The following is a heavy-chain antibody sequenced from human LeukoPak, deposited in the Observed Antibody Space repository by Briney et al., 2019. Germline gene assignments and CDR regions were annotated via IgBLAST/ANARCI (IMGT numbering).Heavy chain of an antibody. Sequence: ASVKVSCKASGYTFTSYYMHWVRQAPGQGLEWMGIINPSGGSTSYAQKFQGRVTMTRDTSTSTVYMELSSLRSEDTAVYYCARGGDDYGDYHDAFDIWGQGTMVTVSS. D-gene: IGHD4-17*01. CDR3: ARGGDDYGDYHDAFDI. CDR1: GYTFTSYY. CDR2: INPSGGST. J-gene: IGHJ3*02. V-gene: IGHV1-46*01.